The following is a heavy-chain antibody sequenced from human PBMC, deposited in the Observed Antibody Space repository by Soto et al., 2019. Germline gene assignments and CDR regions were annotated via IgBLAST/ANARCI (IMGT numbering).Heavy chain of an antibody. J-gene: IGHJ4*02. V-gene: IGHV2-5*02. CDR1: GFSLTTSGVG. Sequence: QITLNESGPTQVKPRQTLTLTCTFSGFSLTTSGVGVGWIRQSPGKAPEWLALIYWDDDKRYSPSLKSRRTITKDPSKNQVVLTMADLDPADTATYYCAHRVLRTVFGLVTTTAIYFDFWGQGTPVAVSS. CDR3: AHRVLRTVFGLVTTTAIYFDF. D-gene: IGHD3-3*01. CDR2: IYWDDDK.